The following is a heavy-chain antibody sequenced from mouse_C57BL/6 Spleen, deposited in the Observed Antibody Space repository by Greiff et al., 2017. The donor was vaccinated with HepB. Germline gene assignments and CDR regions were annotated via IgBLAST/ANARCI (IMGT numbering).Heavy chain of an antibody. CDR1: GYTFTSYW. Sequence: QVQLQQPGAELVKPGASVKMSCKASGYTFTSYWITWVKQRPGQGLEWIGDIYPGSGSTNYNEKFKSKATLTVDTSSSTAYMQLSSLTSEDSAVYYCARRGVEYYGSSYGYFDVWGTGTTVTVSS. J-gene: IGHJ1*03. D-gene: IGHD1-1*01. CDR2: IYPGSGST. V-gene: IGHV1-55*01. CDR3: ARRGVEYYGSSYGYFDV.